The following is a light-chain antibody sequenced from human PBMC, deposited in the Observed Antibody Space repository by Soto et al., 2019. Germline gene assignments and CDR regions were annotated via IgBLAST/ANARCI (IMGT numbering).Light chain of an antibody. CDR2: GSS. CDR3: QQYNNWPRT. V-gene: IGKV3-15*01. CDR1: QSVSSN. J-gene: IGKJ1*01. Sequence: EIVMTQSPATLPVSPGERVTLSCRAGQSVSSNLAWYQQKPGQAPRLLIYGSSTRATGIPARFSGSGSGTEFILTISSLQSEDFAVYYCQQYNNWPRTFGQGTKVEIK.